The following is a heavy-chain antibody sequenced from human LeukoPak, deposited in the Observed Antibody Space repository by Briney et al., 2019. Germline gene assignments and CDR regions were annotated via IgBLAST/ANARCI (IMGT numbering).Heavy chain of an antibody. CDR3: AKGSGPLQYYFDY. CDR1: GFSFDDYA. CDR2: ISGDAGST. V-gene: IGHV3-43*02. J-gene: IGHJ4*02. Sequence: PGGSLRLSCAASGFSFDDYAMHWVRQAPGKGLEWVSLISGDAGSTYYADSVKGRFTISRDNSKNTLYLQMNSLRAEDTAVYYCAKGSGPLQYYFDYWGQGTLVTVSS. D-gene: IGHD2-15*01.